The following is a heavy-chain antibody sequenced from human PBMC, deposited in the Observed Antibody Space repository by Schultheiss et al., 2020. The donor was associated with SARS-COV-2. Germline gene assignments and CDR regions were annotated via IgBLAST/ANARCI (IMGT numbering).Heavy chain of an antibody. CDR1: GGSFSGYY. J-gene: IGHJ3*02. D-gene: IGHD5-24*01. CDR2: INHSGST. V-gene: IGHV4-34*01. CDR3: ARGLGSGWLQLGAFDI. Sequence: SQTLSLTCAVYGGSFSGYYWSWIRQPPGKGLEWIGEINHSGSTNYNPSLKSRVTISVDTSKNQFSLKLSSVTAADTAVYYCARGLGSGWLQLGAFDIWGQGTMVTVSS.